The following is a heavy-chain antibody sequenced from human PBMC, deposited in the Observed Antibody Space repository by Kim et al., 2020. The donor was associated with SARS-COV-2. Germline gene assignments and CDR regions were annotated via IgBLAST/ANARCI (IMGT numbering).Heavy chain of an antibody. V-gene: IGHV3-23*01. D-gene: IGHD2-15*01. Sequence: GGSLRLFCAASGFTFSSYAMSWVRQAPGKGLEWVSAISGSGGSTYYADSVKGRFTISRDNSKNTLYLQMNSLRAEDTAVYYCAKWDIKFGHWDYWGQGTLVTVSS. CDR2: ISGSGGST. CDR1: GFTFSSYA. CDR3: AKWDIKFGHWDY. J-gene: IGHJ4*02.